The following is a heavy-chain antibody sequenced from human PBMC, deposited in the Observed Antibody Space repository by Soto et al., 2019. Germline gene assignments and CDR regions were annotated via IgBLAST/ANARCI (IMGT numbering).Heavy chain of an antibody. CDR2: IIPIDGPV. J-gene: IGHJ4*02. D-gene: IGHD6-25*01. CDR3: ARVGVAAPYYLDL. CDR1: GGTFSSHA. Sequence: QVHLVQSGAEVKKPGSSVRVSCKATGGTFSSHALAWVRQAPGQGFEWMGRIIPIDGPVNLGDKFQGRVTMSADESTGTGYMEVGSLRLEDTAVYFCARVGVAAPYYLDLWGQGTQVIVSS. V-gene: IGHV1-69*11.